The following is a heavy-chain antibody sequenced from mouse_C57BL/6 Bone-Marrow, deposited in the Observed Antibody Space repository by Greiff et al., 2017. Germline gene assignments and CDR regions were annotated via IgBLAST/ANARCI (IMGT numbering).Heavy chain of an antibody. CDR3: ARYLPYYGSSYFDD. CDR2: IYPRSGNT. Sequence: QVQLQQSGAELARPGASVKLSCKASGYTFTSYGISWVKQRTGQGLEWIGEIYPRSGNTYYNEKFKGKATLTADKSSSPAYMELRRLPSEDSAVYFCARYLPYYGSSYFDDWGQGTTLTVSS. D-gene: IGHD1-1*01. J-gene: IGHJ2*01. CDR1: GYTFTSYG. V-gene: IGHV1-81*01.